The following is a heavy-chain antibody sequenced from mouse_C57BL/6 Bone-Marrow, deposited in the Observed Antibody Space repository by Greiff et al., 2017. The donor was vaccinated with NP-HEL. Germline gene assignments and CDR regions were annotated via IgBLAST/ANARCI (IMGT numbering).Heavy chain of an antibody. D-gene: IGHD1-1*01. CDR1: GYAFSSYW. CDR2: IYPGDGDT. CDR3: ARAGIYYYGSEVAY. V-gene: IGHV1-80*01. J-gene: IGHJ3*01. Sequence: VQLQQSGAELVKPGASVKISCKASGYAFSSYWMNWVKQRPGKGLEWIGQIYPGDGDTNYNGKFKGKNTLTADKSSSTAYMQLSSLTSEDSAVYFCARAGIYYYGSEVAYWGQGTLVTVSA.